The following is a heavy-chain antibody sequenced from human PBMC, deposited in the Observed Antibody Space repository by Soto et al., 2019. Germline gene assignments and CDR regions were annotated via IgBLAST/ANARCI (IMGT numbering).Heavy chain of an antibody. CDR1: GGTFSSYA. Sequence: SVKVSCKASGGTFSSYAISWVRQAPGQGLEWMGGIIPIFGTANYAQKFQGSVTITADESTSTAYMELSSLRSEDTAVYYCARSIVVVTALDYWGQGTLVTVSS. V-gene: IGHV1-69*13. CDR2: IIPIFGTA. J-gene: IGHJ4*02. D-gene: IGHD2-21*02. CDR3: ARSIVVVTALDY.